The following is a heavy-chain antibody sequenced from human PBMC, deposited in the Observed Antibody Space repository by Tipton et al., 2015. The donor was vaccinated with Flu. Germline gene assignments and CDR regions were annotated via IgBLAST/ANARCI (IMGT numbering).Heavy chain of an antibody. Sequence: LRLSCAVYSGSFSGYFWSWIRQPPGKGLEWIGTINHSGDIDYNPSLKSRVTTSVDTSKKQFSLKLRSVTAADTAVYYCVGARNIYYFDYWGQGTLVTVSS. CDR1: SGSFSGYF. CDR3: VGARNIYYFDY. V-gene: IGHV4-34*01. D-gene: IGHD1-14*01. J-gene: IGHJ4*02. CDR2: INHSGDI.